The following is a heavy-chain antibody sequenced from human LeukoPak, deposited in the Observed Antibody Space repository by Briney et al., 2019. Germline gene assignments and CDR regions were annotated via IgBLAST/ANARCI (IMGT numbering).Heavy chain of an antibody. V-gene: IGHV3-53*01. J-gene: IGHJ4*02. CDR3: ARVTLHYYDSSGYSWTFDY. CDR1: GFTVSSNY. Sequence: AGGSLRLSCAASGFTVSSNYMSWVRQAPGKGLEWVSVIYSRGATYYADSVKGRFTISRDNSKDTLYLQMNSLGAEDTAVYYCARVTLHYYDSSGYSWTFDYWGQGTLVTVSS. D-gene: IGHD3-22*01. CDR2: IYSRGAT.